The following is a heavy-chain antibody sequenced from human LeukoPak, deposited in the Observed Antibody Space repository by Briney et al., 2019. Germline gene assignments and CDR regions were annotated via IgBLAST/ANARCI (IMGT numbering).Heavy chain of an antibody. CDR1: GFXFSSYG. Sequence: GGSLRLSCAASGFXFSSYGIHWVRQAPGKGLEWVAVLWYDGNNRYYADSVKGRFTISRDNSKNTLYLQMNSLRAEDTAVYYCVRQSPHYYGSSGYYPGYFDHWGQGTLVTVSS. CDR2: LWYDGNNR. D-gene: IGHD3-22*01. CDR3: VRQSPHYYGSSGYYPGYFDH. V-gene: IGHV3-33*08. J-gene: IGHJ4*02.